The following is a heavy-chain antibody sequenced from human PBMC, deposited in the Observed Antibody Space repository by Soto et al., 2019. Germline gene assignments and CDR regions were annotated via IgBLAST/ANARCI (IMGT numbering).Heavy chain of an antibody. CDR2: INHSGST. Sequence: QVQLQQWGAGLLKPSETLSLTCAVYGGSFSGYYWSWIRQPPGKGLEWIGEINHSGSTNYNPPLKSRVIISGDASKNQFSLKRRSVTAADTALYYCARRGSGWSNNFDYWGQGILVTVSS. V-gene: IGHV4-34*01. D-gene: IGHD6-19*01. CDR3: ARRGSGWSNNFDY. J-gene: IGHJ4*02. CDR1: GGSFSGYY.